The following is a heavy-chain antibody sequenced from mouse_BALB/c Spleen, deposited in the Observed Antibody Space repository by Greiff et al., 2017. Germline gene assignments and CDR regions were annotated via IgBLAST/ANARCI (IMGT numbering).Heavy chain of an antibody. CDR3: NLVWSPLDY. J-gene: IGHJ4*01. V-gene: IGHV14-4*02. CDR2: IDPENGDT. CDR1: GFNITDYY. D-gene: IGHD2-10*02. Sequence: VQLQQSGAELVRPGASVKLSCTASGFNITDYYMHWVKQRPEQGLEWIGWIDPENGDTEYAPKFQGKATMTADTSSNTAYLQLSSLTSEATAVYYSNLVWSPLDYWGQGTSVTVSS.